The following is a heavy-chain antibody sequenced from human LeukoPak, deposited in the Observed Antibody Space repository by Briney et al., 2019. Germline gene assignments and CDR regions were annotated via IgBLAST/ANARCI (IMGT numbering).Heavy chain of an antibody. Sequence: GGSLRLSCVPSGITFSNSALNWVRHAPGKGLEWVATITKNGDKTYYADSVKGLFTISRDTFRDTLYLQMNSLKTEDTAVYYCTTVQGGFEYWGQGTLVTVSS. D-gene: IGHD1-1*01. J-gene: IGHJ4*02. CDR2: ITKNGDKT. CDR1: GITFSNSA. CDR3: TTVQGGFEY. V-gene: IGHV3-23*01.